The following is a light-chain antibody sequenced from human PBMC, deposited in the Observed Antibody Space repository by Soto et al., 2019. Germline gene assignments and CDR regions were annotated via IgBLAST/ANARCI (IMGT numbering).Light chain of an antibody. Sequence: SYELTQPPSVSVAPGKTARITCGGNNIGSKSVHWYQQKPGQAPVLVIYYDSDRPSGIPERFSGSNSGNTATLTISRVEAGDEADYSCQVWDSSSDHPNVVFGGGTKLTVL. CDR3: QVWDSSSDHPNVV. CDR2: YDS. V-gene: IGLV3-21*04. CDR1: NIGSKS. J-gene: IGLJ2*01.